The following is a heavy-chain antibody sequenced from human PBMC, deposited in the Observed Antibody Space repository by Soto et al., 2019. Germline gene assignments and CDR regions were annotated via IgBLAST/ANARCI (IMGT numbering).Heavy chain of an antibody. J-gene: IGHJ6*02. D-gene: IGHD3-9*01. V-gene: IGHV1-3*01. CDR2: INAGNGNT. CDR1: GYTFTSYA. CDR3: ARVGAYDILTGYHYYYGMDV. Sequence: ASVKVSCKASGYTFTSYAMHWVRQANGQRLEWMGWINAGNGNTKYSQKFQGRVTITRDTSASTAYMELSSLRSEDTAVYYCARVGAYDILTGYHYYYGMDVWGQGTTVTVSS.